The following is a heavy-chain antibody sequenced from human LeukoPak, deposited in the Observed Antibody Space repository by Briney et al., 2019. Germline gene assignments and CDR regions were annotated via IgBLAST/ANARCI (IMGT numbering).Heavy chain of an antibody. Sequence: SEALSLTCAVSGYSISSGYYWGWIRQPPGKGLEWIGSIYHSGSTYYNPSLKSRVTISVDTAKNQFSLKLSSVTAADTAVYYCASGGPNGIQSVDYWGQGTLVTVSS. J-gene: IGHJ4*02. D-gene: IGHD5-18*01. CDR2: IYHSGST. CDR1: GYSISSGYY. V-gene: IGHV4-38-2*01. CDR3: ASGGPNGIQSVDY.